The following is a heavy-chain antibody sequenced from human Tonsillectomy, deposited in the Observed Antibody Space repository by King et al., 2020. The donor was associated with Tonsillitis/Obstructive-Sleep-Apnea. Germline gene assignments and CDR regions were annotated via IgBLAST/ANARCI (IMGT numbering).Heavy chain of an antibody. CDR1: GYTFTGYY. D-gene: IGHD4-11*01. Sequence: QLVQSGAEVKKPGASVKVSCKASGYTFTGYYMHWVRQAPGQGLEWMGWINPNSGGTNYAQKFQGWVTMTRDTSISTAYMELSRLRSDDTAVYYCAREFHSNYVPYYDMDVWGKGTTVTVSS. CDR3: AREFHSNYVPYYDMDV. CDR2: INPNSGGT. V-gene: IGHV1-2*04. J-gene: IGHJ6*03.